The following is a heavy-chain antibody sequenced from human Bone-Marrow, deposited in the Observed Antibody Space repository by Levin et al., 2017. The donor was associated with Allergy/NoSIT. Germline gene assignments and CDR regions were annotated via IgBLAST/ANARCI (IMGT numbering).Heavy chain of an antibody. CDR2: LTGTSEYI. V-gene: IGHV3-21*06. D-gene: IGHD3-9*01. J-gene: IGHJ5*02. CDR1: GFTFRSYS. CDR3: ATDRGVRGYATLTGRFSFDP. Sequence: PGESLKISCAASGFTFRSYSMNWVRQAPGKGLEWVSSLTGTSEYIYYADSVKGRFIISRDNAKNLLYLQMNGLRHEDTAVYYCATDRGVRGYATLTGRFSFDPRGQGTLVTVSS.